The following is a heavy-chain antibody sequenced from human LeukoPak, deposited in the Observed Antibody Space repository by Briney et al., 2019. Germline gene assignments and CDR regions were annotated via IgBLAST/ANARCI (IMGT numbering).Heavy chain of an antibody. V-gene: IGHV3-15*01. CDR3: ARRKSGYGGFVDY. Sequence: GGSLRLSCAASGFSFMNAWMIWVRQAPGKGLEWVGRIKSNADGGTPDYAAPARGRFTISRDDSKNTLYLQMNSLKTEDTAVYYCARRKSGYGGFVDYWGQGTLVTVSS. CDR2: IKSNADGGTP. J-gene: IGHJ4*02. D-gene: IGHD5-12*01. CDR1: GFSFMNAW.